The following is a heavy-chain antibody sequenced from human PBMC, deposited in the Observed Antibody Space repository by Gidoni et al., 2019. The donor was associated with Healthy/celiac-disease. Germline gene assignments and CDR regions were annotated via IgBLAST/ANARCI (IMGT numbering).Heavy chain of an antibody. Sequence: QVQLQESSPGLVKPSETLSLTCTVSGASVSSGSYYWRWIRQPPGKGLEWIGDLYYSGSTNYNPSLRSRVTISVDTSKNQFSLKLSSGTAADTAVYYCARGWFGEFDYWGQGTLVTVSS. J-gene: IGHJ4*02. V-gene: IGHV4-61*01. CDR3: ARGWFGEFDY. CDR2: LYYSGST. CDR1: GASVSSGSYY. D-gene: IGHD3-10*01.